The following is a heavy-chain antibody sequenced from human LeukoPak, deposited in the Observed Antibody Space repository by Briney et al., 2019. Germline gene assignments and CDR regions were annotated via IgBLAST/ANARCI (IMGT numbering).Heavy chain of an antibody. Sequence: ASVKVSCKASGYTFTSYAMNWVRQAPGQGLEWMGWISAYNGNTNYAQKLQGRVTMTTDTSTSTAYMELRSLRSDDTAVYYCARVRSPYSTDYWGQGTLVTVSS. CDR1: GYTFTSYA. CDR3: ARVRSPYSTDY. D-gene: IGHD2-15*01. V-gene: IGHV1-18*01. CDR2: ISAYNGNT. J-gene: IGHJ4*02.